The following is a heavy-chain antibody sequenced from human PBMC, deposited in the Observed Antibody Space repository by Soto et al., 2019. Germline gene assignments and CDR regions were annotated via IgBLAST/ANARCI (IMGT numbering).Heavy chain of an antibody. CDR2: IWNDGSKK. Sequence: QVLLVETGGGVVQPGRSLRLSCAASGFTFRTFGMHWVRQAPGKGLEWVSVIWNDGSKKVYAGSVKGRFTISRDNSNNTLYLQMDSLRPEDTAVYYCATGNQNFFDYWGQGTLVTVSS. CDR3: ATGNQNFFDY. J-gene: IGHJ4*02. CDR1: GFTFRTFG. V-gene: IGHV3-33*01.